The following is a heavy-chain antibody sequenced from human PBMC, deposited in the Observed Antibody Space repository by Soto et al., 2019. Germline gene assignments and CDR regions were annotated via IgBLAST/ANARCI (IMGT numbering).Heavy chain of an antibody. CDR2: ISSSSSTI. Sequence: PGGSLRLSCAASGFTFSSYSMNWVRQAPGKGLEWVSYISSSSSTIYYADSVKGRFTISRDNAKNSLYLQMNSLRAEDTAVYYCARDRETYSSSSFRYWGQGTLVTVSS. J-gene: IGHJ4*02. V-gene: IGHV3-48*01. D-gene: IGHD6-13*01. CDR1: GFTFSSYS. CDR3: ARDRETYSSSSFRY.